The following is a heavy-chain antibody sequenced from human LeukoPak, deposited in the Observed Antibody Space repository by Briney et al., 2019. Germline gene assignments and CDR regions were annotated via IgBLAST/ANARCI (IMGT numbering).Heavy chain of an antibody. V-gene: IGHV1-2*02. J-gene: IGHJ5*02. CDR3: ARADRLHGGPYLIGP. CDR2: IKPSSGGT. CDR1: GYSFTDYY. D-gene: IGHD2-21*01. Sequence: GASVKVSCKTSGYSFTDYYMHWVRQPPGQGLRWWGWIKPSSGGTSSAQKFQGRVTMTRDASITTVYMEVRWLTSDDTAVYYCARADRLHGGPYLIGPWGQGTLVTVSS.